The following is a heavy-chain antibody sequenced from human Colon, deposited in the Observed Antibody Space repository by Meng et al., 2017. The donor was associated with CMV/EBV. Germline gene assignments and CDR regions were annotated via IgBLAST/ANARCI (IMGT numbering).Heavy chain of an antibody. J-gene: IGHJ4*02. CDR1: YPLTGYG. CDR2: INTDTGNP. CDR3: ARGGGEIYYGSGTCDY. Sequence: YPLTGYGMNWGRQAPGEGLEWRGGINTDTGNPTYDQGFTGRFVFSLDTSVSTAYLQISSLKAEDTAVYYCARGGGEIYYGSGTCDYWGQGALVTVSS. D-gene: IGHD3-10*01. V-gene: IGHV7-4-1*02.